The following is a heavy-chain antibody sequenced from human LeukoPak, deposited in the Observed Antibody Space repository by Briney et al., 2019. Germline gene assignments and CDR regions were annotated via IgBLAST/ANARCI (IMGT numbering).Heavy chain of an antibody. CDR2: ISAYNGNT. CDR1: GYTFTSYG. Sequence: ASVKVSCKASGYTFTSYGISWVRQAPGQGLECMGWISAYNGNTNYAQKLQGRVTMTTDTSTSTAYMELRSLRSDDTAVYYCARAGPTWSGYSGLVDYWGQGTLVTVSS. J-gene: IGHJ4*02. D-gene: IGHD3-3*01. CDR3: ARAGPTWSGYSGLVDY. V-gene: IGHV1-18*01.